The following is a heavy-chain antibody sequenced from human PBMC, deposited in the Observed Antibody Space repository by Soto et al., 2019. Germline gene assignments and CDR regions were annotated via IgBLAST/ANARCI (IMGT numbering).Heavy chain of an antibody. D-gene: IGHD6-13*01. Sequence: QVQLVQSGAEVKKPGSSVKVSCKASGGTFSSYAISWVRQAPGQGLEWMGGIIPIFGTANYAQKFQGRVTITADESTSTAYMELSSLRSEDRAVYYCAREGTSIAAAGTPGFWFDPWGQGTLVTVSS. V-gene: IGHV1-69*12. J-gene: IGHJ5*02. CDR3: AREGTSIAAAGTPGFWFDP. CDR2: IIPIFGTA. CDR1: GGTFSSYA.